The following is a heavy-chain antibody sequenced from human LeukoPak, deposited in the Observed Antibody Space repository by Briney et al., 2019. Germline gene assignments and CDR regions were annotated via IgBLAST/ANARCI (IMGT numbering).Heavy chain of an antibody. V-gene: IGHV1-2*02. J-gene: IGHJ5*02. Sequence: ASVKVSCKASGYTFTDYYMHWVRQAPGQGLEWMGWINPNSGGTNYAQQFQGRVTMTRDTSISTAYMELSNLRSDDTAVYYCARGIAAAGGRWFDPRGQGTLVTVSS. D-gene: IGHD6-13*01. CDR3: ARGIAAAGGRWFDP. CDR1: GYTFTDYY. CDR2: INPNSGGT.